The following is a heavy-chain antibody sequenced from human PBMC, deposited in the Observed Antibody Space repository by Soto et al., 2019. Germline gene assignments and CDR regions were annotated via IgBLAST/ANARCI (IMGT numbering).Heavy chain of an antibody. V-gene: IGHV1-46*03. D-gene: IGHD6-19*01. CDR3: SRAPFASGSGWYDY. CDR1: GYTFTTYY. J-gene: IGHJ4*02. Sequence: QVQLVQSGAEVKKPGASVKVSCKASGYTFTTYYIHWVRQAPGQGLEWMGIINPSSGSTSSAQKFQGRVTITRDTSTSTVYMELSSLRSEDTAVYYGSRAPFASGSGWYDYWGQGTLVTVSS. CDR2: INPSSGST.